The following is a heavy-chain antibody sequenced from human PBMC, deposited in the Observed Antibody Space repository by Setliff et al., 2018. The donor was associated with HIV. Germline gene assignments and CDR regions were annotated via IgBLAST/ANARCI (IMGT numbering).Heavy chain of an antibody. V-gene: IGHV4-61*02. J-gene: IGHJ6*03. D-gene: IGHD2-15*01. Sequence: SETLSLTCTVSGGSISSSSYYWSWVRQPAGKGLEWIGRLYVSGDTNYNPSLKSRVTMSLDTSKKHFSLKLKSVTAADTAVYYCALTGHRLLRGYMDVWGKGTTVTVSS. CDR3: ALTGHRLLRGYMDV. CDR1: GGSISSSSYY. CDR2: LYVSGDT.